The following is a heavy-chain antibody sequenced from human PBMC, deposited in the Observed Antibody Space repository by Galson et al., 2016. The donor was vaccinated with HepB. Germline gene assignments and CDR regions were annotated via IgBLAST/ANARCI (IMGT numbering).Heavy chain of an antibody. CDR1: GFRLSDYG. Sequence: SLRLSCAVSGFRLSDYGMHWVRQTPDKGLEWLSVIWYDESEKYYADSVKGRFTISRDNSKNTLYLLMHRLRVEDTGMYYCAKDLEVGMATKYYFEYWGLGTLVTVSS. D-gene: IGHD5-24*01. CDR3: AKDLEVGMATKYYFEY. J-gene: IGHJ4*02. CDR2: IWYDESEK. V-gene: IGHV3-33*06.